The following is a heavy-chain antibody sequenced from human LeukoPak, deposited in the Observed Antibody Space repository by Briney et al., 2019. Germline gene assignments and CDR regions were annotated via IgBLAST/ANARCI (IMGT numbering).Heavy chain of an antibody. V-gene: IGHV5-51*01. D-gene: IGHD3-10*01. J-gene: IGHJ3*02. CDR2: IYPGDSDT. Sequence: GESLEISCKGSGYSFTSYWIGWVRQMPGKGLEWMGIIYPGDSDTRYSPSFQGQVTISADKSISTPYLQWSSLKASHPAMYYCARPLWFGELLGPDAFDIWGQGTMVTVSS. CDR1: GYSFTSYW. CDR3: ARPLWFGELLGPDAFDI.